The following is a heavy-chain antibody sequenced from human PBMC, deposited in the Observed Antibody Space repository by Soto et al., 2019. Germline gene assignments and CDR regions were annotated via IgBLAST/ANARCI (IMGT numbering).Heavy chain of an antibody. CDR2: MGPDGSST. CDR3: AVHGDYDAFNF. V-gene: IGHV3-74*01. Sequence: EVQVVESGGGLVQPGGSLRLSCAASGISFSRYWTHWVRQAPGKGPEWVSRMGPDGSSTSYADSVKGRFSISRDDAKNTLSLQVNSLRADDTAVYYCAVHGDYDAFNFWGQGTVVTVSS. D-gene: IGHD4-17*01. J-gene: IGHJ3*01. CDR1: GISFSRYW.